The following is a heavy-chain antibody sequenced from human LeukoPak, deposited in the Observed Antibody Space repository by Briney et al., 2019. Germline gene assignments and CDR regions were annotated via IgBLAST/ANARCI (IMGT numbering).Heavy chain of an antibody. CDR1: GYTFTSYG. J-gene: IGHJ4*02. CDR3: ARDLDQYSGWYGGFGHDF. CDR2: ISAYNGNT. D-gene: IGHD1-26*01. V-gene: IGHV1-18*01. Sequence: GASVKVSCKASGYTFTSYGISWVRQAPGQGLEWMGWISAYNGNTNYAQKLQGRVTMTTDTSTSTAYMELRSLRSDDTAVYYCARDLDQYSGWYGGFGHDFWGQGTLVTVSS.